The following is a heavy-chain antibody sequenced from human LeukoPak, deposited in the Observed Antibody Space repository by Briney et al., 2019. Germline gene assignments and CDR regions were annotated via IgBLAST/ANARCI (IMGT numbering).Heavy chain of an antibody. CDR3: TTDWGSGHSFVYGFDL. CDR1: GFTFTNAW. D-gene: IGHD3-16*01. J-gene: IGHJ3*01. V-gene: IGHV3-15*01. CDR2: VKSQRHDMTP. Sequence: GGSLRLSCAASGFTFTNAWMHWVRQAPGKGLEWVGRVKSQRHDMTPDYAAPVKGRFAISRDDSKDTTYLQLNSLKREDTAVYYCTTDWGSGHSFVYGFDLWGQGTMVTVSS.